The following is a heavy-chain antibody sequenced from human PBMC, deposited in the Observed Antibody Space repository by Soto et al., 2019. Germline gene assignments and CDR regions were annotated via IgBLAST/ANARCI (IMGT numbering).Heavy chain of an antibody. CDR3: ARDETAYYDFWSGYYTGMNYYYYYMDV. V-gene: IGHV3-11*01. CDR2: ISSSGSTI. J-gene: IGHJ6*03. CDR1: GFTFSDYY. Sequence: GGSLRLSCAASGFTFSDYYMSWIRQAPGKGLEWVSYISSSGSTIYYADSVKGRFTISRDNAKNSLYLQMNSLRAEETAVYYCARDETAYYDFWSGYYTGMNYYYYYMDVWGKGTTVTVSS. D-gene: IGHD3-3*01.